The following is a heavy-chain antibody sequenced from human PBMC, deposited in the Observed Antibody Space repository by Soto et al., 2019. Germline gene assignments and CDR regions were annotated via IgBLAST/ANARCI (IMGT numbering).Heavy chain of an antibody. V-gene: IGHV1-69*08. J-gene: IGHJ5*02. CDR1: GGTFSSYT. D-gene: IGHD3-3*01. CDR2: IIPILGIA. Sequence: QVQLVQSGAEVKKPGSSVKVSCKASGGTFSSYTISWVRQAPGQGLEWMGRIIPILGIANYAQKFQGRVTITADKSTSTAYMELSSLRSEDTAVYYCARDDDDSEYNWFDLWGQGTLVTVSS. CDR3: ARDDDDSEYNWFDL.